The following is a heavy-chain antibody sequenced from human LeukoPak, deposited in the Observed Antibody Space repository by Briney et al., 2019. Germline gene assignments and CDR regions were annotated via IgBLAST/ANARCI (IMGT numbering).Heavy chain of an antibody. J-gene: IGHJ6*03. V-gene: IGHV4-34*01. CDR1: GGSFSGYY. CDR3: ARGARSWELLQRYYHYYMDV. CDR2: INHSGST. D-gene: IGHD1-26*01. Sequence: SETLSLTCAVYGGSFSGYYWSWIRQPPGKGLEWIGEINHSGSTNYNPSLKSRVIISVDTSKNQFSLKLRSVTAADTAIYYCARGARSWELLQRYYHYYMDVWGKGTTVTVSS.